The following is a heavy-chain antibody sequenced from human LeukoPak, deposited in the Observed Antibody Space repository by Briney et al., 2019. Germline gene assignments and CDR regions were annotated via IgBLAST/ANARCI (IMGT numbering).Heavy chain of an antibody. CDR3: ARDPYSGGYGDDYYYYMDV. CDR1: GITFSNYN. J-gene: IGHJ6*03. CDR2: ITSSSSYT. Sequence: PGGSLRLSCAAPGITFSNYNMNWVRQAPGKGLEWISSITSSSSYTFYADSVKGRFTISRDNAQNSLYLHMSSLRAEDTAVYYCARDPYSGGYGDDYYYYMDVWGKGTTVTISS. D-gene: IGHD1-26*01. V-gene: IGHV3-21*01.